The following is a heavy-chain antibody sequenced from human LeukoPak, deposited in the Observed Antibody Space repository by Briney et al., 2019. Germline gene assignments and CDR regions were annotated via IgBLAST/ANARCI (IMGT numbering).Heavy chain of an antibody. CDR1: GFTFRNYW. CDR3: AREYSSGWALPYYYYGMDV. J-gene: IGHJ6*02. D-gene: IGHD6-19*01. V-gene: IGHV3-7*01. Sequence: GGSLRLSCAASGFTFRNYWMSWVRQAPGKGLEWVANIKKDESDRFYADSVKGRFTISRDNAKNSLYLQMKSLRVEDTAVYYCAREYSSGWALPYYYYGMDVWGQGTTVTVSS. CDR2: IKKDESDR.